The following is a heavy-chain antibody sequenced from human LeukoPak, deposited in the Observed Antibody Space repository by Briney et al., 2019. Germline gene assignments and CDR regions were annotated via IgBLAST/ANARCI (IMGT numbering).Heavy chain of an antibody. Sequence: SVKVSCKASGGTFSSYAISWVRQAPGQGLEWMGGIIPIFGTANYAQKFQGRITMTTDTSTSTANMELRSLRSDDTAVYYCARDHSSSCQLLDYWGQGTLVTISS. CDR1: GGTFSSYA. J-gene: IGHJ4*02. CDR2: IIPIFGTA. V-gene: IGHV1-69*05. CDR3: ARDHSSSCQLLDY. D-gene: IGHD6-13*01.